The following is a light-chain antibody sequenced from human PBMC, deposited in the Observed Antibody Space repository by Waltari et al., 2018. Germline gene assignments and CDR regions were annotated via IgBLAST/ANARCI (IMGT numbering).Light chain of an antibody. CDR1: QGISSY. V-gene: IGKV1-9*01. Sequence: IQLAQSPSSLSASVGDRVTITCRASQGISSYLACYQQKPGKAPKLLIYAASTLQSGVPSRFRGSGNETEINLIISGLQPEEFATYYCQQFNSYPRTFGQGTKVEIK. CDR2: AAS. CDR3: QQFNSYPRT. J-gene: IGKJ1*01.